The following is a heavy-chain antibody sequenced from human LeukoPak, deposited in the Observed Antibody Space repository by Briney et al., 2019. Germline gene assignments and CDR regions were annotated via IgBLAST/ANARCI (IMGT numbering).Heavy chain of an antibody. V-gene: IGHV4-38-2*01. CDR2: IYHSGST. J-gene: IGHJ3*02. CDR1: GYSISSGYY. CDR3: ARLYGGNSFAFDI. D-gene: IGHD4-23*01. Sequence: SETLSLTCAVSGYSISSGYYWGWIRQPPGKGLEWIGSIYHSGSTYYNSSLKSRVTISVDTSKNQFSLKLSSVTAADTAVYYCARLYGGNSFAFDIWGQGTMVTVSS.